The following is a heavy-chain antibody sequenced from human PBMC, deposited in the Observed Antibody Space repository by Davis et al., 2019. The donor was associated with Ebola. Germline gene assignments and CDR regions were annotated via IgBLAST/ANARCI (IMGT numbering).Heavy chain of an antibody. Sequence: PSETLSLTCTVSGDSISTGRYYWTWIRQHPGKGLEWIGYIHYSGTTYYNPSLKSRVTISVDTSKNQFALKLDSVTAADTAVDYCARGVVVVSTPSGVRYLDYWGQGTLVTVSS. CDR2: IHYSGTT. V-gene: IGHV4-31*03. D-gene: IGHD2-15*01. CDR1: GDSISTGRYY. CDR3: ARGVVVVSTPSGVRYLDY. J-gene: IGHJ4*02.